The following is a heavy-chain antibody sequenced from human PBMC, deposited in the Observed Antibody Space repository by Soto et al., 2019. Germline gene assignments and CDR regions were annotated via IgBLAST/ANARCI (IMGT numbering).Heavy chain of an antibody. Sequence: PGESLKVSCKGSGYSFTSYWIGWGRQMPGKGLEWMGIIYPGDSDTRYSPSFQGQVTISADKSISTAYLQWSSLKASDTAMYYCARQRSSSGRSYYYYYGMDVWGQGTTVTVSS. CDR3: ARQRSSSGRSYYYYYGMDV. CDR1: GYSFTSYW. D-gene: IGHD6-6*01. J-gene: IGHJ6*02. CDR2: IYPGDSDT. V-gene: IGHV5-51*01.